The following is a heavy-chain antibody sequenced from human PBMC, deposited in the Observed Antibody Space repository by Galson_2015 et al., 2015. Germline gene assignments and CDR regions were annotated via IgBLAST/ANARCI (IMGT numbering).Heavy chain of an antibody. J-gene: IGHJ6*02. Sequence: SLRLSCAASGFTFSSYAMSWVRRAPGKGLEWVSDISNSGGITYYADSVKGRFTISRDNSKNTLYLQMNSLRADDTAVYYCAKDRDSGSYYYYYGMDVWGQGTTVTVSS. V-gene: IGHV3-23*01. CDR1: GFTFSSYA. CDR2: ISNSGGIT. D-gene: IGHD1-26*01. CDR3: AKDRDSGSYYYYYGMDV.